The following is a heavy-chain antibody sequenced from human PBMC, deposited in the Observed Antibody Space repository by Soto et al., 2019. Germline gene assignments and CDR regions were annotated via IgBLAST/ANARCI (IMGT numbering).Heavy chain of an antibody. D-gene: IGHD3-3*01. Sequence: QVQLVQSGAEVKKPGSSVKVSCKASGVTFSSYAISWVRQAPGQGLEWMGGIIPIFGTANYAQKFQGRDTITADESTSTAYMELSSLRSEDTAVYYCARGPELRFLGWFDPWGQGTLVTVSS. CDR3: ARGPELRFLGWFDP. J-gene: IGHJ5*02. V-gene: IGHV1-69*12. CDR1: GVTFSSYA. CDR2: IIPIFGTA.